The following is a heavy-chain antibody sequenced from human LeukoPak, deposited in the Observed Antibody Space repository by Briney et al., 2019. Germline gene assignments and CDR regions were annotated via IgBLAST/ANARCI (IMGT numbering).Heavy chain of an antibody. Sequence: ASVKVSCKASGYTFTGYYIHWVRQAPGQGLEWMGWINPNSGGTNYAQKFQGRVTMTRDTSISTAYMELSRLRSDDTAVNYCARAGRYFDLGHYYYGMDVWGQGTTVTVSS. D-gene: IGHD3-9*01. CDR3: ARAGRYFDLGHYYYGMDV. V-gene: IGHV1-2*02. J-gene: IGHJ6*02. CDR1: GYTFTGYY. CDR2: INPNSGGT.